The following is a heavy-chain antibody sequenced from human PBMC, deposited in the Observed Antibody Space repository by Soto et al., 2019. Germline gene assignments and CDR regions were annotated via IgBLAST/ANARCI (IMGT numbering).Heavy chain of an antibody. V-gene: IGHV4-4*02. D-gene: IGHD5-18*01. CDR3: AKDSGYNYGYFRWFDP. J-gene: IGHJ5*02. Sequence: SETLSLTCAVSGGSISSSNWWSWVRQPPGKGLEWIGEIYHSGSTNYNPSLKSRVTISVDKSKNQFSLKLSSVTTADTAVYYCAKDSGYNYGYFRWFDPWGQGTLVTVSS. CDR1: GGSISSSNW. CDR2: IYHSGST.